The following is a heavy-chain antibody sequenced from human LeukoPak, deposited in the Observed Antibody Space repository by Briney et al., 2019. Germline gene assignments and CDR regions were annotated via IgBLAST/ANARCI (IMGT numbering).Heavy chain of an antibody. CDR3: AIKEGPTDY. Sequence: AGGSLRLSCAVSGFTFSSYAMSWVRQAPGKGLEWVSAISGSGGSTYYADSVKGRFTISRDNSKNTLYLQMNSLRAEDTAVYYCAIKEGPTDYWGQGTLVTVSS. V-gene: IGHV3-23*01. CDR2: ISGSGGST. J-gene: IGHJ4*02. CDR1: GFTFSSYA.